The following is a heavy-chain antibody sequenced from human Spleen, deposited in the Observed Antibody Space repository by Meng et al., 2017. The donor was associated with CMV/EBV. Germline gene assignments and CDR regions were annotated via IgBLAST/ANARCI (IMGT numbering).Heavy chain of an antibody. Sequence: SVKVSCKASGYTFTSYDINWVRQAPGQGLEWMGRIIPVLGIANHAQKFQGRVTITADRSTSTAYMVLSSLTSEDTAVYYCVRGRDIVGVPAAIRRDNDAFDVWGQGTMVTVSS. CDR1: GYTFTSYD. V-gene: IGHV1-69*04. CDR3: VRGRDIVGVPAAIRRDNDAFDV. CDR2: IIPVLGIA. J-gene: IGHJ3*01. D-gene: IGHD2-2*02.